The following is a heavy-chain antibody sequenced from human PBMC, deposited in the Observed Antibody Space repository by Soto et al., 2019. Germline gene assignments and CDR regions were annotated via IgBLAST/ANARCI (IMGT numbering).Heavy chain of an antibody. Sequence: QVRLVESGGDLVKPGGSLRVSCTASGFIFSNYYMSWIRQAPGKGLEWVSSISSRDLSIYYADSVKGRFTIFRDNAKNSLFLHMSNLRAADTAVYYCARVSATVWNGNGRDYFAHWGLGTLVNVSS. CDR1: GFIFSNYY. D-gene: IGHD1-1*01. V-gene: IGHV3-11*01. J-gene: IGHJ4*02. CDR2: ISSRDLSI. CDR3: ARVSATVWNGNGRDYFAH.